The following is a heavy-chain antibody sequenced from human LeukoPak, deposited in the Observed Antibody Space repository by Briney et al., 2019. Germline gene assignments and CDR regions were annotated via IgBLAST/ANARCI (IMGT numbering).Heavy chain of an antibody. CDR1: GGSISSGSYY. J-gene: IGHJ3*02. V-gene: IGHV4-61*02. CDR2: IYTSGST. CDR3: ARVGGIYYDSSGYFDAFDI. D-gene: IGHD3-22*01. Sequence: SETLSLTCTASGGSISSGSYYWSWIRQPAGKGLEWIGRIYTSGSTNYNPSLKSRVTISVDTSKNQFSLKLSSVTAADTAVYYCARVGGIYYDSSGYFDAFDIWGQGTMVTVSS.